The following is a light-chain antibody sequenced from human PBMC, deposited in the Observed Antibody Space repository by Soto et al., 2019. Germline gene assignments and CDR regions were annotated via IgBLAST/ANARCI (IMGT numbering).Light chain of an antibody. CDR2: AAS. V-gene: IGKV1-39*01. CDR1: QSISSY. J-gene: IGKJ1*01. Sequence: DIQMTQSPSSLSASVGDRVTITCRASQSISSYLNWYQQKPGKAPKLLIYAASSLHSGVPSRFSGSGSGTDFTLTISRLQPEDFATCYCQQSYSTPWTFGQGNKVEIK. CDR3: QQSYSTPWT.